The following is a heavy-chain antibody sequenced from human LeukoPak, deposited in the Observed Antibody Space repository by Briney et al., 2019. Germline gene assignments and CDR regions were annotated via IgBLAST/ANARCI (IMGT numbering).Heavy chain of an antibody. J-gene: IGHJ4*02. D-gene: IGHD3-22*01. CDR3: ARDMDSSGYYPTSNFDY. Sequence: SETLYLSCTVSGGSISSSSYYWGWIRQPPERGMEWIGKINDSGSTNYNPSLKSRVTISVDTSKNQFSLKPSSVTAADTAVYYCARDMDSSGYYPTSNFDYWGQGTLVTVSS. V-gene: IGHV4-39*07. CDR1: GGSISSSSYY. CDR2: INDSGST.